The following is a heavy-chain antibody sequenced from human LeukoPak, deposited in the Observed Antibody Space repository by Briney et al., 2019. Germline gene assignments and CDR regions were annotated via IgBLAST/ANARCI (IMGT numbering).Heavy chain of an antibody. V-gene: IGHV4-30-2*01. Sequence: SQTLSLNCAVSGGSISSGGYSWSWIRQPPGKGLEWIGYIYHSGSTYYNPSLKSRVTISVDRSKNQFSLKLSPVTAADTAVYYCARGITMVRGVIYFDYWGQGTLVTVSS. J-gene: IGHJ4*02. D-gene: IGHD3-10*01. CDR1: GGSISSGGYS. CDR2: IYHSGST. CDR3: ARGITMVRGVIYFDY.